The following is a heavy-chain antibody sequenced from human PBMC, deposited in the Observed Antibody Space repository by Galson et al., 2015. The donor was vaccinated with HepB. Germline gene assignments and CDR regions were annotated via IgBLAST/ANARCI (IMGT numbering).Heavy chain of an antibody. CDR3: AREYVVRGVIGGFDI. CDR2: INPNSGGT. Sequence: SVKVSCKASGYTFTGNYMHWVRQAPGQGLEWMGRINPNSGGTNYAQKFQGRVTMTRDTSISTAYMELSRLRSDDTAVYYCAREYVVRGVIGGFDIWGQGTMVTVSS. V-gene: IGHV1-2*06. CDR1: GYTFTGNY. D-gene: IGHD3-10*01. J-gene: IGHJ3*02.